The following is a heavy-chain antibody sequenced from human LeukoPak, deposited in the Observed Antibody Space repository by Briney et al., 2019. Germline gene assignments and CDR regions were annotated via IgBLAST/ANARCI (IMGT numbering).Heavy chain of an antibody. CDR1: GGSFSGYY. CDR2: INDSGST. D-gene: IGHD3-22*01. CDR3: ARARGYPTNDY. J-gene: IGHJ4*02. V-gene: IGHV4-34*01. Sequence: SETLSLTCAVYGGSFSGYYRSWIRQPPGKGLEWIGEINDSGSTNYNPSLKSRVTISVDTSKNQFSLKLSSVTAADTAVYYCARARGYPTNDYWGQGTLVTVSS.